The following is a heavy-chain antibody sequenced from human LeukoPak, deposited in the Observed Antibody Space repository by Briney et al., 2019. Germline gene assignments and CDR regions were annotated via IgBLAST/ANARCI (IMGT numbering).Heavy chain of an antibody. J-gene: IGHJ4*02. CDR3: ARATDVADSSGWYYFDY. CDR2: ISYDGSNK. CDR1: GFTFSSYA. Sequence: GGSLRLSCAASGFTFSSYAMHWVRQAPGKGLEWVAVISYDGSNKYYADSVKGRFTISRDNSKNTLYLQMNSLRAEDTAVYYCARATDVADSSGWYYFDYWGQGTLVTVSS. D-gene: IGHD3-22*01. V-gene: IGHV3-30-3*01.